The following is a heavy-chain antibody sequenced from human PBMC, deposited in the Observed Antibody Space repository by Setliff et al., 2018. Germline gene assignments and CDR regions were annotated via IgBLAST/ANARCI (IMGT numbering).Heavy chain of an antibody. CDR3: ATDLKFTRFCFGSNCYSGAFEM. Sequence: ASVKVSCKASGGSFRTSSISWVRQAPGQGLEWMGGIIPILNKPNYAQSFQGRVAITADKSTTTSYMELSGLRSEDTALYFCATDLKFTRFCFGSNCYSGAFEMWGQGTMVTGS. CDR2: IIPILNKP. V-gene: IGHV1-69*10. J-gene: IGHJ3*02. D-gene: IGHD2-21*02. CDR1: GGSFRTSS.